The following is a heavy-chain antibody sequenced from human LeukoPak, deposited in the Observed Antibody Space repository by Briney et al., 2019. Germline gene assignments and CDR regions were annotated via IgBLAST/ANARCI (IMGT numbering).Heavy chain of an antibody. CDR1: GFSVNAYG. CDR2: ISSSSSNK. V-gene: IGHV3-21*06. CDR3: ARVISSHYHMDV. J-gene: IGHJ6*03. Sequence: PGGSLRLSCAASGFSVNAYGMNWVRQAPGKGLEWVSWISSSSSNKQYVDSVKGRFIIYIDNAKNSLFLQMNSLTADDTAVYYCARVISSHYHMDVWGRGTTVTVSS.